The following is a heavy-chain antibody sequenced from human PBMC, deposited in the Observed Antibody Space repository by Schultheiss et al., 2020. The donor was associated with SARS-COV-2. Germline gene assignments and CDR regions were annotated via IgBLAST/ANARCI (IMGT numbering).Heavy chain of an antibody. V-gene: IGHV3-48*03. Sequence: GGSLRLSCAASGFTFSSYEMNWVRQAPGKGLEWVSYISSSGSIIYYADSVKGRFTISRDNAKNSLYLQMNSLRAEDTAVYYCVKAPAGGYFDWLGYWGQGTLVTVSS. J-gene: IGHJ4*02. CDR3: VKAPAGGYFDWLGY. CDR1: GFTFSSYE. D-gene: IGHD3-9*01. CDR2: ISSSGSII.